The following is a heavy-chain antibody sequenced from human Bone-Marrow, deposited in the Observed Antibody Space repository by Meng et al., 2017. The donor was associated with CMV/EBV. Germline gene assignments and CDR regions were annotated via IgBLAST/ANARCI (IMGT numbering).Heavy chain of an antibody. J-gene: IGHJ6*02. CDR1: GYTLTDYY. Sequence: ASVKDFCKASGYTLTDYYIHWARQAPGQGLEWMGWLNPNTGGTIYAQKFQGRVTMTRDTSINTAYIDLSGLRSDDTAIYYCARGGLGHYYYGMDVWGLGTTVTVSS. CDR2: LNPNTGGT. V-gene: IGHV1-2*02. CDR3: ARGGLGHYYYGMDV.